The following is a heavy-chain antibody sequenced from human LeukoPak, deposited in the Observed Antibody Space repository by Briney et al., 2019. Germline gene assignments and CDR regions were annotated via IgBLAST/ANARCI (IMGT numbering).Heavy chain of an antibody. CDR1: GFTFSSYW. V-gene: IGHV3-74*01. D-gene: IGHD3-22*01. Sequence: GGSLRLSCAASGFTFSSYWMHWVRQAPGKGLVWVSRINSDGSSTTYMDSVKGRFTISRDNAKNTLYLQMNSLRAEDTAVYYCARDSMYYCDSSGSPFDYWGQGALVTVSS. J-gene: IGHJ4*02. CDR3: ARDSMYYCDSSGSPFDY. CDR2: INSDGSST.